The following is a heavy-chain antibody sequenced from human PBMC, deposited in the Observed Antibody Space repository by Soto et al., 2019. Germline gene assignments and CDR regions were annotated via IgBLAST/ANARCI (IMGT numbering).Heavy chain of an antibody. V-gene: IGHV1-69*02. CDR1: GGTFNSYT. D-gene: IGHD3-10*01. Sequence: QVQLVQSGAEVKKPGSPVKVSCTASGGTFNSYTINWVRQAPGRGLEWVGRVNPIVGMSTSALKVQGRVTITADKSTSTAFMYLTSLKPEDTAVYYCAISYGSGSTPFDSWGQGTLVTVS. CDR3: AISYGSGSTPFDS. J-gene: IGHJ4*02. CDR2: VNPIVGMS.